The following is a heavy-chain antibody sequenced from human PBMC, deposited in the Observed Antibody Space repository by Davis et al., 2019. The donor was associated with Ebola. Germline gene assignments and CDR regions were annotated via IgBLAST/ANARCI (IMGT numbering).Heavy chain of an antibody. Sequence: GESLKISCAASGFTFSSYGMHWVRQAPGKGLEWVAVIWYDGSNKYYADSVKGRFTISRDNSKNTLYLQMNSLRAEDAAVYYCARAPGFRISWCDPWGQGTLVIVSS. CDR2: IWYDGSNK. D-gene: IGHD2-15*01. CDR1: GFTFSSYG. CDR3: ARAPGFRISWCDP. J-gene: IGHJ5*02. V-gene: IGHV3-33*01.